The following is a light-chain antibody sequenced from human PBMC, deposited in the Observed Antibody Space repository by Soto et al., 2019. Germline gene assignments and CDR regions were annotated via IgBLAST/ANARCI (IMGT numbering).Light chain of an antibody. CDR1: QSVSSSY. CDR2: GAS. J-gene: IGKJ5*01. CDR3: QQYGRSPPIT. Sequence: EIVLTQSPGTLSLSPGERATLSCRASQSVSSSYLAWYQQKPGQAPRLLIYGASSRATGIPDRFSGSGSGTDFTLTISRLEPEDCAVYYCQQYGRSPPITFGQGTRLEIK. V-gene: IGKV3-20*01.